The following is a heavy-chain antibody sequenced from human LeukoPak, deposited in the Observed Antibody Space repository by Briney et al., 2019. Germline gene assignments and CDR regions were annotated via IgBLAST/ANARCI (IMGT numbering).Heavy chain of an antibody. D-gene: IGHD3-22*01. V-gene: IGHV3-30*18. CDR1: GFTFSSYG. J-gene: IGHJ4*02. CDR2: ISYDGSNK. CDR3: AKAGVVVIKEGYYFDY. Sequence: GGSLRLSCAASGFTFSSYGMHWVRQAPGKGLEWVAVISYDGSNKYYADSVKGRFTISRGNSKNTLYLQMNSLRAEDTAVYYCAKAGVVVIKEGYYFDYWGQGTLVTVSS.